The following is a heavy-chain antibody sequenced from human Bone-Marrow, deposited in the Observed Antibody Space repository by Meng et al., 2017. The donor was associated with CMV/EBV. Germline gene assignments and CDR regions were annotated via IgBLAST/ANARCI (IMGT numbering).Heavy chain of an antibody. V-gene: IGHV4-4*02. Sequence: SETLSLTCAVSGGSISSSNWWSWVRQPSGKGLEWIGEIYHSGSTNYNPSLKSRVTISVDKSKNQFSLKLSSVTAADTAVYYCARHIEYYDILTGYHYPLYFDYWGQGTLVTVSS. J-gene: IGHJ4*02. CDR2: IYHSGST. CDR3: ARHIEYYDILTGYHYPLYFDY. CDR1: GGSISSSNW. D-gene: IGHD3-9*01.